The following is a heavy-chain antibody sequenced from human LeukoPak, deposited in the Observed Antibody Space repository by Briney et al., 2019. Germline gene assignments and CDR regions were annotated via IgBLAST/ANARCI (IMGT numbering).Heavy chain of an antibody. CDR2: ISASGGST. J-gene: IGHJ4*02. CDR1: GFPFRSYG. CDR3: ARGSFDYYSSGSHRVYIDN. D-gene: IGHD3-10*01. Sequence: GGSLRLSCELSGFPFRSYGKSWVRQAPGKGLEWVSSISASGGSTYYADSVKGRFTISRDTSNNTLFPQMNSLRVEDTAIYYCARGSFDYYSSGSHRVYIDNWGQGTLVTVSS. V-gene: IGHV3-23*01.